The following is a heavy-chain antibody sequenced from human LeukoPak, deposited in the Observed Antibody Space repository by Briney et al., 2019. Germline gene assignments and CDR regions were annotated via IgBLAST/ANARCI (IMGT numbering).Heavy chain of an antibody. D-gene: IGHD2-15*01. CDR2: ISAYNGNT. CDR1: GYTFTSYG. CDR3: AGDPCSGGSCYGTRAFDY. V-gene: IGHV1-18*04. J-gene: IGHJ4*02. Sequence: ASVKVSCKASGYTFTSYGISWVRQAPGQGLEWMGWISAYNGNTNYAQKLQGRVTMATDTSTSTACMELRSLRSDDTAVYYCAGDPCSGGSCYGTRAFDYWGQGTLVTVSS.